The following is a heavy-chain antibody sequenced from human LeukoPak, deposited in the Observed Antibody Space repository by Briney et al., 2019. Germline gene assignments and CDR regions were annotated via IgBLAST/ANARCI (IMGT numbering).Heavy chain of an antibody. D-gene: IGHD3-22*01. CDR3: ARVRWLHAYYSYYYMDV. CDR2: IYHSGST. J-gene: IGHJ6*03. Sequence: SETLSLTCTVSDDSINIYYWSWIRQPPGKGLEWIGYIYHSGSTNYNPSLRSRVTISVDTSKSQLSLKLNSVTAADTAVYFCARVRWLHAYYSYYYMDVWGRGTTVTVSS. CDR1: DDSINIYY. V-gene: IGHV4-59*01.